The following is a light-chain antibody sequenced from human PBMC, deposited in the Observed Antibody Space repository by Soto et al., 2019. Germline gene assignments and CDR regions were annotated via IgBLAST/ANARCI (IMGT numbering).Light chain of an antibody. Sequence: DIQMTQSPSSLSASVGDRVTISCRASQSISTYLNWYQFKPGKAPKLLIYAASSLQSGVPARFSGRGSGTDFTLTISRLEPEDFAVYYCQQYGSSPMTFGQGTRLEIK. CDR1: QSISTY. CDR3: QQYGSSPMT. V-gene: IGKV1-39*01. CDR2: AAS. J-gene: IGKJ5*01.